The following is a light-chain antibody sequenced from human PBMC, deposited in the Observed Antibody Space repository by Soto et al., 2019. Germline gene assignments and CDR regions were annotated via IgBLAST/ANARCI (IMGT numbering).Light chain of an antibody. V-gene: IGKV1-5*01. CDR2: DAS. J-gene: IGKJ1*01. CDR1: QRIDRY. Sequence: DIQLTQSPSTLSASVGDRVTVTCRASQRIDRYLAWYQQKPGKAPKLLVYDASTLQGGVPSSFSGSGSATEFILTISRLQPDDFATYYCQQYKDGACTFGQGTRVEIK. CDR3: QQYKDGACT.